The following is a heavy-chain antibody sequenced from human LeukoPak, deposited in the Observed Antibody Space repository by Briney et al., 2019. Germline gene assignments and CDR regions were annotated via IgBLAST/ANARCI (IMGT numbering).Heavy chain of an antibody. V-gene: IGHV3-30*02. CDR1: GFTFNNYG. J-gene: IGHJ4*02. Sequence: PGGSLRLSCAASGFTFNNYGMHWVRQAPGKGLEWLAFIRYDGSNTYYADSVKGRFTISRDNSENTLYLQMNSLRAEDTAVYHCAKYSHDSSGSYDYWGQGTLVTVSS. CDR3: AKYSHDSSGSYDY. CDR2: IRYDGSNT. D-gene: IGHD3-22*01.